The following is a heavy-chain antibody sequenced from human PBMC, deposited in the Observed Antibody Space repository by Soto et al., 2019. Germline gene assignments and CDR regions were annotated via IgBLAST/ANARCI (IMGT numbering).Heavy chain of an antibody. CDR1: GFTFSSYA. J-gene: IGHJ4*02. D-gene: IGHD5-18*01. Sequence: GGSLRLSCAASGFTFSSYAMNWVRQAPGKGLEWVSAISGSGGSTYYADSVKGRFTISRDNSKNTLYLQMNSLRAEDTAVYYCAKDGDLAMVPQAGEYYFDYWGQGTLVTVSS. CDR3: AKDGDLAMVPQAGEYYFDY. V-gene: IGHV3-23*01. CDR2: ISGSGGST.